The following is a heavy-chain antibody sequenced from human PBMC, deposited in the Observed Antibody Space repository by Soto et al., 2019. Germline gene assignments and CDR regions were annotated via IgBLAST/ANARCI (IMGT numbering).Heavy chain of an antibody. V-gene: IGHV1-18*04. Sequence: ASVKVSCKASGYTFTSYGISWVRQAPGQGLEWMGWISAYSGNTNYAQKLQGRVTMTTDTSTSTAYMELRSLRSDDTAVYYCARGVLRNWNYYYYGMDVWGQGTTVTVSS. CDR1: GYTFTSYG. D-gene: IGHD1-20*01. J-gene: IGHJ6*02. CDR3: ARGVLRNWNYYYYGMDV. CDR2: ISAYSGNT.